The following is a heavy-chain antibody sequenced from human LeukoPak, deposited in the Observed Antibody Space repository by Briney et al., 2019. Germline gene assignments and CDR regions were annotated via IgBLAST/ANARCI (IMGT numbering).Heavy chain of an antibody. CDR3: ARQTNYDILIGYFDH. Sequence: GESLKISCKGSGYSFSNNWIAWVRQMPGKGLEWMGIIYPGDSDTRYSPSFQGQVTISVDKSVSTAYLQWSSLKASDTAIYYCARQTNYDILIGYFDHWGRGTLVTVSS. J-gene: IGHJ4*02. D-gene: IGHD3-9*01. CDR2: IYPGDSDT. CDR1: GYSFSNNW. V-gene: IGHV5-51*01.